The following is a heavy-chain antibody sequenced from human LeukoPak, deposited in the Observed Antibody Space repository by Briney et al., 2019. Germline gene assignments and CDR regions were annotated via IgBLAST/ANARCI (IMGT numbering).Heavy chain of an antibody. CDR1: GGSFSGYY. J-gene: IGHJ5*02. Sequence: SETLSLTCAVYGGSFSGYYWSGIRQPPGKGLEWIGEGSESGGTKFNPSLKSRVTISADTSKNQFSLKLNSVTAADTAVYYCAKNGQSGFSFDPWGQGTLVTVSS. V-gene: IGHV4-34*01. CDR2: GSESGGT. CDR3: AKNGQSGFSFDP. D-gene: IGHD3-3*01.